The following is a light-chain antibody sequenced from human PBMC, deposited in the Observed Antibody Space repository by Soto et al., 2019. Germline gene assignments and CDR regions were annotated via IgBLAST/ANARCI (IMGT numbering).Light chain of an antibody. J-gene: IGKJ1*01. CDR1: QSINNY. CDR2: YAS. CDR3: QHYASFSPA. V-gene: IGKV1-5*01. Sequence: DVQMTQSPSTLSASVGDRVTITCRARQSINNYLAWYQLRPGKAPRLLIYYASTLDRGVPSRFSGSGSGTEFTLTIISLQPDDFATYYCQHYASFSPAFGQGTKVGI.